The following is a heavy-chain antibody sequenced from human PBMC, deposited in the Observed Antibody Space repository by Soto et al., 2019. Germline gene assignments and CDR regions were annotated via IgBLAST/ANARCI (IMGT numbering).Heavy chain of an antibody. D-gene: IGHD4-4*01. J-gene: IGHJ4*02. CDR3: ARDGTTVTTPY. V-gene: IGHV1-18*01. CDR1: GYTFTSYS. Sequence: ASVKVSCKASGYTFTSYSIGWVRQAPGQGLEWMGWISAYNGNTNYAQKLQGRVTMTTDTSTSTAYMELSSLRSEDTAVYYCARDGTTVTTPYWGQGTLVTISS. CDR2: ISAYNGNT.